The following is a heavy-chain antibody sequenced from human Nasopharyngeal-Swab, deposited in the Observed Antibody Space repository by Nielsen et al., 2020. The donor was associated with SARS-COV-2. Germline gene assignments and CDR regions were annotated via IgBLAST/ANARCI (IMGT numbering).Heavy chain of an antibody. Sequence: GESLKISCSASGFTFSSYAMHWVRQAPGKGLEYVSAISSNGGSTYYADSVKGRFTISRDNSKNTLYLQMNSLRAEDTAVYYCAKDGIYYDSIGYWYYWGQGTLVTVSS. D-gene: IGHD3-22*01. CDR1: GFTFSSYA. CDR2: ISSNGGST. J-gene: IGHJ4*02. CDR3: AKDGIYYDSIGYWYY. V-gene: IGHV3-64*04.